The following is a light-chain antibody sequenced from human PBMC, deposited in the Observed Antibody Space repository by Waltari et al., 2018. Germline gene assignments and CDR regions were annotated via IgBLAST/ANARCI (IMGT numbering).Light chain of an antibody. J-gene: IGKJ3*01. CDR2: TAS. V-gene: IGKV1-39*01. CDR1: ENIRKF. CDR3: QQSYSTPVFT. Sequence: DIQMTQSPASLSASVVERVTMTCRASENIRKFLNWYQQRPGEAPKLLIQTASNLQSGVPFRFSGSGSETDFTLTISSLQPEDFATYFCQQSYSTPVFTFGPGTTVDVK.